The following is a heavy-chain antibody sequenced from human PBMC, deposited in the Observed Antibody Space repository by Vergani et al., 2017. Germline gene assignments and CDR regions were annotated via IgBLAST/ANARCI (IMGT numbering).Heavy chain of an antibody. Sequence: QLQLQESGPRLVKPSETLSLTCSLSGMSISNNNYYWGWIRQPPEKGLEWSGSIYDSRNNNYSPSLKSRVSISVDTSKNQFSLNLTSVTAADTAVYYCARHLRQLARNDVFDIWGHGTLVTVSS. CDR3: ARHLRQLARNDVFDI. J-gene: IGHJ3*02. D-gene: IGHD6-6*01. CDR2: IYDSRNN. CDR1: GMSISNNNYY. V-gene: IGHV4-39*01.